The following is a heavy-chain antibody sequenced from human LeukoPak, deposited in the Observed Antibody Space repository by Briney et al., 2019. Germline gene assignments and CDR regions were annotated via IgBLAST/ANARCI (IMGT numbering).Heavy chain of an antibody. V-gene: IGHV1-2*02. CDR3: ARDLRSSGNWFDP. D-gene: IGHD6-25*01. J-gene: IGHJ5*02. Sequence: ASVKVSCKASGYTFTCYYMHWVRQAPGQGLEWMGWINPNSGGTNYAQKFQGRVTMTRDTSISTAYMELSRLRSDDTAVYYCARDLRSSGNWFDPWGQGTLVTVSS. CDR1: GYTFTCYY. CDR2: INPNSGGT.